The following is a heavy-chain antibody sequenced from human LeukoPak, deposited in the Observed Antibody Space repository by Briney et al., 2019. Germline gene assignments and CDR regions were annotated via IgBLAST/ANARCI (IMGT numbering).Heavy chain of an antibody. CDR3: ARRGYDILTGYYKGFDY. Sequence: SETLSLTCTVSGGSISSYYWSWLRQPPGKGLEWIGYIYYSGSTNYNPSLKSRVTISVDTSKNQFSLKLSSVTAADTAVYHCARRGYDILTGYYKGFDYWGQGTLVTVSS. J-gene: IGHJ4*02. CDR2: IYYSGST. D-gene: IGHD3-9*01. CDR1: GGSISSYY. V-gene: IGHV4-59*08.